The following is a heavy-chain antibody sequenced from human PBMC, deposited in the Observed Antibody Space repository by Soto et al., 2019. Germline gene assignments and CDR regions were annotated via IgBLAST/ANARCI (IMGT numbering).Heavy chain of an antibody. CDR2: IKQDGSEK. CDR1: GFTFSSYW. V-gene: IGHV3-7*03. J-gene: IGHJ4*02. CDR3: ARGKTGDRFDY. D-gene: IGHD7-27*01. Sequence: GESLKISCAASGFTFSSYWMSWVRQAPGKGLEWVANIKQDGSEKYYVDSVKGRFTISRDNAKNSLYLQMNSLRAEDMAVYYCARGKTGDRFDYWGQGTLVTVSS.